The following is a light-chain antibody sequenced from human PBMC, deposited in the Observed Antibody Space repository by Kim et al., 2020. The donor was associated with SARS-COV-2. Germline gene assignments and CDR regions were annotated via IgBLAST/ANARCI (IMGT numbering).Light chain of an antibody. J-gene: IGKJ4*01. Sequence: LYPGDGGTRPSNANQRVRRECLAGYQQKPGQTPRRSYYGAFNRATGIKDGFSGSGSGTDFTRTISRLEPEEAAVYYCQQYGSSPLTCGGGTKLEI. CDR3: QQYGSSPLT. CDR1: QRVRREC. V-gene: IGKV3-20*01. CDR2: GAF.